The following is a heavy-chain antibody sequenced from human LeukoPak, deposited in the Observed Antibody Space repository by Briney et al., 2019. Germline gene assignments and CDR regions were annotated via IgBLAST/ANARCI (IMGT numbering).Heavy chain of an antibody. D-gene: IGHD3-22*01. Sequence: SETLSLTCTVSGGSISSYYWSWIRQPAGKGLEWIGRIYTSGSTNYNPSLKSRVTMSVDTSKNQFSLKLSSVTAADTAVYYCARGVYDSSGHDYYYYYMDVWGKGTTVTVSS. CDR3: ARGVYDSSGHDYYYYYMDV. CDR1: GGSISSYY. V-gene: IGHV4-4*07. CDR2: IYTSGST. J-gene: IGHJ6*03.